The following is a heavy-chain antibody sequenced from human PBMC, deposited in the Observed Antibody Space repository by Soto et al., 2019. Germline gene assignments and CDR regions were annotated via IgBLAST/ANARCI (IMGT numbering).Heavy chain of an antibody. V-gene: IGHV3-48*01. CDR1: GFTFSSYS. CDR3: ARGDYDMDV. Sequence: EVQLVESGGGLVQPGGSLRLSYAASGFTFSSYSMNWVRQAPGKGLEWVSYISSSSSTIYYADSVKGRIIISRDNAKNSLYLQMNSLRAEDTAVYYCARGDYDMDVWGQGTTVTVSS. J-gene: IGHJ6*02. CDR2: ISSSSSTI.